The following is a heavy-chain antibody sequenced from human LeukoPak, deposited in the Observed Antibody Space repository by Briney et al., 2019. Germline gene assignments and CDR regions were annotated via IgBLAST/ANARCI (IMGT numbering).Heavy chain of an antibody. Sequence: PGGSLRLSCAASGFTFNIYAMSWVRQAPGKGLEWVSSITSSGDVTFYADSVKDRFTISRDNSKNKLYLQMSRLRAEDTAVYYCAKDRPNYHESNGHYYRPNGDYWGQGTLVTVSS. CDR2: ITSSGDVT. D-gene: IGHD3-22*01. CDR3: AKDRPNYHESNGHYYRPNGDY. V-gene: IGHV3-23*01. J-gene: IGHJ4*02. CDR1: GFTFNIYA.